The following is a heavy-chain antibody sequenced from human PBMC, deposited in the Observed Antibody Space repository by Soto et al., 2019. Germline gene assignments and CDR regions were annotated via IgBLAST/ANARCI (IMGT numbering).Heavy chain of an antibody. V-gene: IGHV1-69*12. J-gene: IGHJ6*02. CDR1: GGTFSSYA. CDR3: ARLQQWRTEYYYYYGMDV. D-gene: IGHD6-19*01. CDR2: IIPIFGTA. Sequence: QVQLVQSGAEVKKPGSWVKVSCKASGGTFSSYAISWVRQAPGQGLEWMAWIIPIFGTANYAQKFQGRVTITADESTSTAYMELSSLRSEDTAVYYCARLQQWRTEYYYYYGMDVWGQGTTVTVSS.